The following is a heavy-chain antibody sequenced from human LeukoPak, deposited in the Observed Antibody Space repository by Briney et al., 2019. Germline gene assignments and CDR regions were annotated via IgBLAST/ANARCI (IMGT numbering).Heavy chain of an antibody. V-gene: IGHV3-23*01. D-gene: IGHD6-6*01. CDR1: GFTFSSYA. CDR2: ISGSGGST. Sequence: GGSLRLSCAASGFTFSSYAMSWVRQAPGKGLEWVSAISGSGGSTYYADSVKGRFTISRDNSKNTLYLQMNSLRAEDTAVYYCAKGRSPYSSSYGTDYWGQGTLVTVSS. J-gene: IGHJ4*02. CDR3: AKGRSPYSSSYGTDY.